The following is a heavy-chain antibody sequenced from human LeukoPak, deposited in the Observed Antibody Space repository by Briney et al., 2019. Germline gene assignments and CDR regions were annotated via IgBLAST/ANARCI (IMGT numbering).Heavy chain of an antibody. CDR2: IYYSVST. CDR3: ARGGGLWLGSWFDP. Sequence: KPSETLSLTCTVSGGSISSYYWSWIRQPPGKGLEWIGYIYYSVSTNYNPSLKSRVTISVDTSKNQFSLKLSSVTAADTAVYYCARGGGLWLGSWFDPWGQGTLVTVSS. J-gene: IGHJ5*02. CDR1: GGSISSYY. D-gene: IGHD5-18*01. V-gene: IGHV4-59*01.